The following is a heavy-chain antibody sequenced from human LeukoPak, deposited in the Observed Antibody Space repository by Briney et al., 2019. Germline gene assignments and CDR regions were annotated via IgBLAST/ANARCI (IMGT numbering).Heavy chain of an antibody. D-gene: IGHD3-3*01. J-gene: IGHJ4*02. CDR3: ALYDFWSGYIEARDYSDY. CDR2: ISSSGSTI. V-gene: IGHV3-11*04. Sequence: PGGSLRLSCAASGFTFSDYYMSWIRQAPGKGLEWVSYISSSGSTIYYADSVKGRFTISRDNAKNSLYLQMNSLRAEDTAVYYCALYDFWSGYIEARDYSDYWGQGTLVTVSS. CDR1: GFTFSDYY.